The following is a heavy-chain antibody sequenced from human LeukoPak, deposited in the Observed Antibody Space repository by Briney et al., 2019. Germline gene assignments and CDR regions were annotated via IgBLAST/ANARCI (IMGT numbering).Heavy chain of an antibody. D-gene: IGHD2-15*01. CDR1: GGSISSSTYY. V-gene: IGHV4-39*01. CDR2: IYYTGST. J-gene: IGHJ4*02. CDR3: ARHVDSDYFDY. Sequence: SETLSLTCTVSGGSISSSTYYWGWVRQPPGKGLECIGSIYYTGSTYYNPSLKSRVTISVDTSKNHFSLKLSSVTAADTAVYYCARHVDSDYFDYWGQGTLVTVSS.